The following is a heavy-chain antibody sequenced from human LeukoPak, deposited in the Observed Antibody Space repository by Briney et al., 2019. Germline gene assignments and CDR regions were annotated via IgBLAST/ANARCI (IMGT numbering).Heavy chain of an antibody. J-gene: IGHJ4*02. CDR3: TRHDYDYVWGSYRNPARFDY. D-gene: IGHD3-16*02. CDR1: WFTFTGSS. CDR2: IRRKANSYAT. V-gene: IGHV3-73*01. Sequence: LPGGSQKLSCAASWFTFTGSSTHSVRHASGNWLEFVGFIRRKANSYATAYDASVKGRFTISRDDSKNTAYLQMNSLKTEDTAVYYCTRHDYDYVWGSYRNPARFDYWGQGTLVTVSS.